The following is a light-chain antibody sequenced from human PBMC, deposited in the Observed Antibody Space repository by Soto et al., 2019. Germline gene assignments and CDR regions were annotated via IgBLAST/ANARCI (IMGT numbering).Light chain of an antibody. J-gene: IGKJ4*01. CDR3: QQRSNWPT. Sequence: EIVLTQSPATLSLSPGERATLSCRASQSVSSYLAWYQQKPGQAPRLLIYDASNRATGIPARFSGSGSGTDITLTISRLAPEDFAVYCCQQRSNWPTFGGGTKVEIK. CDR2: DAS. CDR1: QSVSSY. V-gene: IGKV3-11*01.